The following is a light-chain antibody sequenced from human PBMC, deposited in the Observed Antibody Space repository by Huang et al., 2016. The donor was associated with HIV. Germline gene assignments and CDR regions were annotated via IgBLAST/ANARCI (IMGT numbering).Light chain of an antibody. CDR3: QQYNTYLYT. V-gene: IGKV1-5*03. Sequence: DIQMTQSPSTLAAAVGDSITITCRASQNINAWLAWYQQKPGKAPNLLMYRASSLQVGVPSRFTGSGSGTEFTLTITSLQPDDLGTYYCQQYNTYLYTFGQGTKLEI. CDR1: QNINAW. CDR2: RAS. J-gene: IGKJ2*01.